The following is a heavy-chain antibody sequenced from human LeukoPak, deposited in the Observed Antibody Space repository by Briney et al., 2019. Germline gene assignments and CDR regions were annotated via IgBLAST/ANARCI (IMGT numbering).Heavy chain of an antibody. V-gene: IGHV3-43*02. D-gene: IGHD3-22*01. CDR3: AKDTHSSGYYKTFDC. CDR1: GFTFDDYT. J-gene: IGHJ4*02. Sequence: GGSLRLSCAASGFTFDDYTMHWVRQAPGKGLGWVSLISGDGGVKYYADSVKGRFTISRDNSKNSLYLQMNRLRTDDTAFYYCAKDTHSSGYYKTFDCWGQGTLVTVSS. CDR2: ISGDGGVK.